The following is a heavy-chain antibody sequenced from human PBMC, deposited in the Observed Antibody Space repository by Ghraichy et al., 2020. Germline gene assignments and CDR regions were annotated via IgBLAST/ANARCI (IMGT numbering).Heavy chain of an antibody. V-gene: IGHV3-53*01. CDR3: ARGPPLSGYDHFDY. CDR2: IYSGGYT. D-gene: IGHD5-12*01. Sequence: GGSLRLSCAASGFTVSSNYMSWVRQAPGKGLEWVSVIYSGGYTYYADSVKGRFTISRDNSKNTLYLQMNSLRAEDTAVYYCARGPPLSGYDHFDYWGQGTLVTVSS. J-gene: IGHJ4*02. CDR1: GFTVSSNY.